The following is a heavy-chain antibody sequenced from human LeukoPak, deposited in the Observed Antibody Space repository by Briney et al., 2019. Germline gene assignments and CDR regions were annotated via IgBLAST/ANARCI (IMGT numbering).Heavy chain of an antibody. D-gene: IGHD3-16*01. J-gene: IGHJ4*02. CDR3: ATDWPDYDYVGGNGFDY. CDR2: FDPEDGET. CDR1: GYTLTELS. Sequence: ASVKVSCKVSGYTLTELSMHWVRQAPGKGLEWMGGFDPEDGETIYAQKFQGRVTMTEDTSTDTAYMELSSLRSEDTAVYYCATDWPDYDYVGGNGFDYWGQGTLVTVSS. V-gene: IGHV1-24*01.